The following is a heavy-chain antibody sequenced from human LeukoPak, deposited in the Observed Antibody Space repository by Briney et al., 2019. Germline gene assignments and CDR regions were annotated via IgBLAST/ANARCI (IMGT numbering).Heavy chain of an antibody. CDR2: IDPSDSYT. V-gene: IGHV5-10-1*01. CDR1: GSSFTSYW. Sequence: GESLKISSKGSGSSFTSYWINWVHQMPGKGLEWMGSIDPSDSYTTYSPSFQGHVTISVDKSISTAYLQWSSLRASDTAMYYCARPSGYDLAYWGQGTLVTVSS. CDR3: ARPSGYDLAY. J-gene: IGHJ4*02. D-gene: IGHD5-12*01.